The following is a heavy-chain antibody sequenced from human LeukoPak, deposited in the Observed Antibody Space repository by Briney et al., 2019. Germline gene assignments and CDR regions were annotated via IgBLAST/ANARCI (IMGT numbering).Heavy chain of an antibody. CDR1: GFTFSSYD. CDR2: ISYNGSNK. V-gene: IGHV3-30-3*01. J-gene: IGHJ6*02. Sequence: GGPLRLSCAASGFTFSSYDMHWVRQAPGKGLEWVAVISYNGSNKYYAASVNGRFTTSRDNSKNTLYLQMNSLRAEYTAVYYCARDSLIAVAGTHYYGMDVCGQGTTVTVSS. D-gene: IGHD6-19*01. CDR3: ARDSLIAVAGTHYYGMDV.